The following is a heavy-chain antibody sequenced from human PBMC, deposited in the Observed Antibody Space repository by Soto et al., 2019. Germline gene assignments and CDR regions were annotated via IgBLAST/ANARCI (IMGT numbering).Heavy chain of an antibody. CDR3: ARRRVEGNYYGMDV. CDR2: IYYSGST. Sequence: QVKLQESGPGLVKPSKTLSLTCTVSGGYISSYDWSWIRQPPGKGLEWIGYIYYSGSTNYNPSLKSRVNISVNTSKNQLSLKLSSVTAADTAVYYCARRRVEGNYYGMDVWGQGTTVTVSS. CDR1: GGYISSYD. V-gene: IGHV4-59*08. J-gene: IGHJ6*02.